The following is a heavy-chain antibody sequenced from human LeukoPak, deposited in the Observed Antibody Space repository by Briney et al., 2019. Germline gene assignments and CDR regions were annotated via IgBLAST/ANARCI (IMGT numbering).Heavy chain of an antibody. CDR1: GFTLITYW. D-gene: IGHD3-16*01. Sequence: GGSLRLSCAASGFTLITYWMTWVCQAPGKGLEWVANINQDGSEKYYVGSVKGRFTISRDNARNSLYLQMNSLRVEDTAVYYCARDYIGGWNDYWGQGALVTVSS. CDR2: INQDGSEK. CDR3: ARDYIGGWNDY. V-gene: IGHV3-7*01. J-gene: IGHJ4*02.